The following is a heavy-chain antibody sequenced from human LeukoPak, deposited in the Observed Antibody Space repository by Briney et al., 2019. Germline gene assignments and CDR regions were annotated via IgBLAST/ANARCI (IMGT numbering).Heavy chain of an antibody. V-gene: IGHV1-46*01. CDR3: ARDFSYYASSGYYSEANFDY. Sequence: ASVKVSCKASGYTFTGYYMHWVRQAPGQGLEWMGIINPSCGSTSYAQKFQGRVTITRDTSTSTVYMELSSLRSEDTAVYYCARDFSYYASSGYYSEANFDYWGQGTLVAVSS. J-gene: IGHJ4*02. CDR2: INPSCGST. D-gene: IGHD3-22*01. CDR1: GYTFTGYY.